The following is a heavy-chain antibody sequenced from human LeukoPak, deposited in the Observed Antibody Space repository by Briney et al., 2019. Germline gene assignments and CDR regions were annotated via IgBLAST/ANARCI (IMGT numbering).Heavy chain of an antibody. D-gene: IGHD2-2*01. CDR3: AKDRDIVVVPAALDAFDI. CDR1: GFTFSSYA. J-gene: IGHJ3*02. V-gene: IGHV3-23*01. Sequence: GGSLRLSCAASGFTFSSYAMSWVRQAPGKGLEWVSAISGSGGSTYYADSVKGRFTISRDNSKNTLYLRMNSLRAEDTAVYYCAKDRDIVVVPAALDAFDIWGQGTMVTVSS. CDR2: ISGSGGST.